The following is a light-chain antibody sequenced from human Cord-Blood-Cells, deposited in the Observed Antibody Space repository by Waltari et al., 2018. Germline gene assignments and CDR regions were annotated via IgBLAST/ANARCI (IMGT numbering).Light chain of an antibody. Sequence: QAVLTQPSSLSASPGASASLTCTLRSGINVGTYRIYWYQQKPGSPPQYLLRYKSDADKQQGSGVPSRFSGSKDASANAGSLLISGLQSEDEADYYCMIWHSSAWVFGGGTKLTVL. CDR1: SGINVGTYR. V-gene: IGLV5-45*02. J-gene: IGLJ3*02. CDR3: MIWHSSAWV. CDR2: YKSDADK.